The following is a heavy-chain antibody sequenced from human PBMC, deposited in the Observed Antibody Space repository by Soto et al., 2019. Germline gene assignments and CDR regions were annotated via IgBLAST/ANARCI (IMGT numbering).Heavy chain of an antibody. CDR3: ARLDKSGHSNFDY. CDR1: GFTFSSYG. CDR2: ISYDGSNK. J-gene: IGHJ4*02. D-gene: IGHD3-22*01. V-gene: IGHV3-30*03. Sequence: GGSLRLSCAASGFTFSSYGMHWVRQAPGKGLEWVAVISYDGSNKYYADSVKGRFTISRDNSKNTLYLQMSSLRAEDTAVYYCARLDKSGHSNFDYWGQGTLVTVSS.